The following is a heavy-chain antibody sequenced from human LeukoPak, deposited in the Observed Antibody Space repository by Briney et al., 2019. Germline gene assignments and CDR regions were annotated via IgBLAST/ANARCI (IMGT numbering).Heavy chain of an antibody. D-gene: IGHD1-26*01. J-gene: IGHJ4*02. CDR1: GYTFTGYY. Sequence: ASVTVSCTASGYTFTGYYMHWVRQAPGQGLEWMGRINPNSGGTNYAQKFQGRVTMTRDTSISTAYMELSRLRSDDTAVYYCATREWEPYLDYWGQGTLVTVSS. CDR2: INPNSGGT. CDR3: ATREWEPYLDY. V-gene: IGHV1-2*06.